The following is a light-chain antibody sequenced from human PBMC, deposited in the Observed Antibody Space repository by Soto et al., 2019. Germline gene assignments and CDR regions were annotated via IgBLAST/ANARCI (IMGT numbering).Light chain of an antibody. CDR1: QGISSA. CDR3: QQSYSTPT. Sequence: AIQLTQSPSSLSASVGDRVTITCRASQGISSALAWYQQKPGKAPKLLIYDASSLESGVPSRFSGSGSGTDFTLTISSLQPEDFATYYCQQSYSTPTFGQGTRLEI. J-gene: IGKJ5*01. CDR2: DAS. V-gene: IGKV1-13*02.